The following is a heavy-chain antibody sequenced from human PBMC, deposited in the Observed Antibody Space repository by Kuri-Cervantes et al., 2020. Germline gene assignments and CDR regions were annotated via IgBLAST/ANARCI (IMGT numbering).Heavy chain of an antibody. Sequence: ASVKVSCKASGYTFTGYYIHWVRQAPGQGLEWMGWINPNSGGTNYAQKFQGWVTMTRDTSISTAYMELSRLRSDDTAVYYCARAVSPAAPGDYWGQGTLVTVSS. CDR3: ARAVSPAAPGDY. CDR1: GYTFTGYY. J-gene: IGHJ4*02. D-gene: IGHD6-13*01. CDR2: INPNSGGT. V-gene: IGHV1-2*04.